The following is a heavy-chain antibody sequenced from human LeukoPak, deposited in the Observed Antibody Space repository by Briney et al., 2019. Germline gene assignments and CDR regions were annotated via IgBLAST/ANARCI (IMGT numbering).Heavy chain of an antibody. D-gene: IGHD3-3*01. CDR1: GFTFSNYW. CDR3: ARDFWGAYRVDYFDY. CDR2: IKEDGSET. J-gene: IGHJ4*02. Sequence: GGPLRLSCAASGFTFSNYWMSWVRRAPGEGLERGANIKEDGSETYYANSVRGRFTISRDNAKKSLYLQMNSLRAEDTAVYYCARDFWGAYRVDYFDYWGQGILVTVSS. V-gene: IGHV3-7*01.